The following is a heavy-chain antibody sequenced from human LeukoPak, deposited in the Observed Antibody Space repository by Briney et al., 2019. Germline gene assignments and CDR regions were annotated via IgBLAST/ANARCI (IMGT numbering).Heavy chain of an antibody. CDR1: GFTFSTYA. CDR2: ISGSGGST. Sequence: GGSLRLSCAASGFTFSTYAMSWVRQAPGKGLEWVSGISGSGGSTYYADSVKGRFTISRDNSKNTLYLQMNSLRAEDTAVYYCARGGGSYYFDYWGQGTLVTVSS. CDR3: ARGGGSYYFDY. J-gene: IGHJ4*02. D-gene: IGHD3-10*01. V-gene: IGHV3-23*01.